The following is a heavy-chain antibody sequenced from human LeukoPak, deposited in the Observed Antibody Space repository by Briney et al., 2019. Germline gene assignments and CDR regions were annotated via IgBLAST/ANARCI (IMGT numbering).Heavy chain of an antibody. D-gene: IGHD3-3*01. J-gene: IGHJ6*02. CDR1: GGTFSSYA. Sequence: SVKVSCKASGGTFSSYAISWVRQAPGQGLEWMGGIIPIFGTANYAQKFQGRVTITADESTSTAYMELSSLRSGDTAVYYCARGATIFGVVTDHYGVDVWGQGTTVTVSS. CDR3: ARGATIFGVVTDHYGVDV. V-gene: IGHV1-69*13. CDR2: IIPIFGTA.